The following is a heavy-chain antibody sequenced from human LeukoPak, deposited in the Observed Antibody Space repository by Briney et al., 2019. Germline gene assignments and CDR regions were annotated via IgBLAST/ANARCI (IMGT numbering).Heavy chain of an antibody. CDR3: AKAGDSSSWSPAGDY. D-gene: IGHD6-13*01. Sequence: GGSLRLSCAASGFTFDDYAMHWVRQAPGKGLEWVSGISWNSGSIGYADSVKGRFTISRDNAKNSLYLQMNSLRAEDTALYYCAKAGDSSSWSPAGDYWGQGTLVTVSS. CDR2: ISWNSGSI. CDR1: GFTFDDYA. V-gene: IGHV3-9*01. J-gene: IGHJ4*02.